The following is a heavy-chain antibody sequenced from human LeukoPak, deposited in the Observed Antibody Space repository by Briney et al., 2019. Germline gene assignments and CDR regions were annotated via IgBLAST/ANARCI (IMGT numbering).Heavy chain of an antibody. J-gene: IGHJ4*02. CDR1: GYTFTSYA. Sequence: ASVKVSCKASGYTFTSYAMHWVRQAPGQRLEWMGWINAGNGNTKYSQKFQGRVTITRDTSASTAYMELSSLRSEDTAVYYCARDGGYYYDSSGYYNPFDYWGQGTLVTVSS. D-gene: IGHD3-22*01. CDR2: INAGNGNT. CDR3: ARDGGYYYDSSGYYNPFDY. V-gene: IGHV1-3*01.